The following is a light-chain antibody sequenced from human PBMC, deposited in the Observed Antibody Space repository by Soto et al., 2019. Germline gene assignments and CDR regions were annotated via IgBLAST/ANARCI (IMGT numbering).Light chain of an antibody. Sequence: EIVLTQSPDTLSLSPGERVTLSCRASQSVSSNYLAWYQQKPGQAPRLLIYGAASRATGIPDRFSGSGSGTDFTLTISRLEPEDFAVYYCQQYGSSPLTFGGGTKVEIK. J-gene: IGKJ4*01. CDR3: QQYGSSPLT. CDR2: GAA. V-gene: IGKV3-20*01. CDR1: QSVSSNY.